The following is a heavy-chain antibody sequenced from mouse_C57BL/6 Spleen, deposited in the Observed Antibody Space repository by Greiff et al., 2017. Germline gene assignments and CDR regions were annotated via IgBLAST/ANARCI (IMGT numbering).Heavy chain of an antibody. Sequence: QVTLKECGPGILQSSQTLSLTCSFSGFSLSTSGMGVSWIRQPSGKGLEWLAHIYWDDDKRYNPSLKSRLTISKDTSRNQVFLKITSVDTADTATYYCAPGPWFAYWGQGTLVTVSA. CDR1: GFSLSTSGMG. CDR3: APGPWFAY. CDR2: IYWDDDK. J-gene: IGHJ3*01. V-gene: IGHV8-12*01.